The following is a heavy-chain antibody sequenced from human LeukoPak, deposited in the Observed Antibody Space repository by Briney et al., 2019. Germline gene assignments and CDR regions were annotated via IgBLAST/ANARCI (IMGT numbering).Heavy chain of an antibody. V-gene: IGHV3-15*01. Sequence: GGSLRLSCTASGFTFGDYAMSWVRQAPGKGLEWVGLIKSKTDGETTDYAAPVKGRFTISRDDSKNTLYLQMNSLKTEDTAVYYCTTDYYDYVWGSYRPDYWGQGTLVTVSS. CDR2: IKSKTDGETT. CDR1: GFTFGDYA. CDR3: TTDYYDYVWGSYRPDY. J-gene: IGHJ4*02. D-gene: IGHD3-16*02.